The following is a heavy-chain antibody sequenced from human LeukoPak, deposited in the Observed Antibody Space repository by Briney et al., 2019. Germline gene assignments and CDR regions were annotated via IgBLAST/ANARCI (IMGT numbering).Heavy chain of an antibody. Sequence: GESLKISCKGSGSIFSNYWIGWVRQVPGKGLEWMGIIYPGDSDTRYSPSFQGQVTISADKSISTAYLQWSSLKASDTAMYYCARRSSSSWNFWGGAFDIWGQGTMVTVSS. D-gene: IGHD6-13*01. CDR3: ARRSSSSWNFWGGAFDI. CDR1: GSIFSNYW. V-gene: IGHV5-51*01. J-gene: IGHJ3*02. CDR2: IYPGDSDT.